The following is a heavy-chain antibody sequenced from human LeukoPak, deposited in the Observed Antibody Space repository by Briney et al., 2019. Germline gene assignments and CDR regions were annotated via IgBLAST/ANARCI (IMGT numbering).Heavy chain of an antibody. CDR2: ISSSSSYT. V-gene: IGHV3-11*06. CDR1: GFTFSDYY. Sequence: GGSLRLSCAASGFTFSDYYMSWIRQAPGKGLEWVSYISSSSSYTNYADSVKGRFTISRDNAKNSLYLQMNSLRAEDTAVYYCAKDWGYRDYPPLVDYWGQGTLVTVSS. D-gene: IGHD4-17*01. CDR3: AKDWGYRDYPPLVDY. J-gene: IGHJ4*02.